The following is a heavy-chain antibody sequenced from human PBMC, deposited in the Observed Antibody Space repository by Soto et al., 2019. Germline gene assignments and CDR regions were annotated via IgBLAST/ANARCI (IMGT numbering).Heavy chain of an antibody. CDR1: GGSFSGYY. Sequence: PSETLSLTCAVYGGSFSGYYWSWIRQPPGKGLEWIGEINHSGSTNYNPSLKSRVTISVDTSKNQFSLKLSSVTAADTAVYYCARAKRGYSGYGRWFDPWGQGTLVTVSS. CDR3: ARAKRGYSGYGRWFDP. CDR2: INHSGST. V-gene: IGHV4-34*01. J-gene: IGHJ5*02. D-gene: IGHD5-12*01.